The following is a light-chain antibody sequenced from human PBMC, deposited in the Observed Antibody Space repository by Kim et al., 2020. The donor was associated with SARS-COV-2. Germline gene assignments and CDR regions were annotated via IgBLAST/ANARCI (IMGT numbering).Light chain of an antibody. CDR3: QQRSNLPLT. CDR2: DAS. J-gene: IGKJ4*01. V-gene: IGKV3-11*01. CDR1: QSVSSY. Sequence: EIVLTQSPATLSLSPGERATLSCRASQSVSSYLAWYQQKPGQAPRLLIYDASNRASGIPGRFSGSGSGTDFTLTISSLEPEDFAVYYCQQRSNLPLTFGGGTKVYIK.